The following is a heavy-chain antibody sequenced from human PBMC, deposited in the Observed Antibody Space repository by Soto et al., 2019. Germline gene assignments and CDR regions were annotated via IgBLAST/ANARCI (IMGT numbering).Heavy chain of an antibody. J-gene: IGHJ5*02. CDR1: GGSIDNYY. CDR3: ARGMVFGVTRKNYFDP. CDR2: VYYTGST. V-gene: IGHV4-59*01. Sequence: PSETLSLTCTVSGGSIDNYYWNWIRQPPGKGLEWIGYVYYTGSTNYDPSLRSRLTISLDTSKNQFSLKLNAVTAADTAVYYCARGMVFGVTRKNYFDPWGQGTLVTVSS. D-gene: IGHD3-3*01.